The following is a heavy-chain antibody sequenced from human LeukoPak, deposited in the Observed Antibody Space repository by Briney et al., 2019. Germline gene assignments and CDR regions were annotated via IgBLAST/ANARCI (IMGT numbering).Heavy chain of an antibody. CDR1: GFTVSSNY. CDR3: ARGQGDYYYYYYMDV. V-gene: IGHV3-66*02. J-gene: IGHJ6*03. Sequence: GGSLRLSCAASGFTVSSNYMSWVRQAPGKGLEWVSVIYSGGSTYYADSVKGRFTISRDNSKNTLYLQMNSLRAEDTAVYYCARGQGDYYYYYYMDVWGKGTTVTVSS. CDR2: IYSGGST.